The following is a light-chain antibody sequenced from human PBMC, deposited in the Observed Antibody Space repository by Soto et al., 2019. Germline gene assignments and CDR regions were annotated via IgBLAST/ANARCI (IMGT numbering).Light chain of an antibody. Sequence: QSALTQPASVSGSPGQSITISCTGTSSVVGSYNLVSWYQQHPGKAPKLMIYEGTKRPSGVSDRFSGSRSGNTASLTISGLQAEDEADYYCCSYASSTTYVFGTGTKVTVL. CDR3: CSYASSTTYV. J-gene: IGLJ1*01. CDR2: EGT. V-gene: IGLV2-23*01. CDR1: SSVVGSYNL.